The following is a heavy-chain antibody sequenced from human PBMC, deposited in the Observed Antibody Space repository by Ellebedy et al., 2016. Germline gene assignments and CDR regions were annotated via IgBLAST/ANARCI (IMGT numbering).Heavy chain of an antibody. D-gene: IGHD3-22*01. CDR3: ARYSYDTTDFYFGGNDAFDI. V-gene: IGHV3-11*01. J-gene: IGHJ3*02. CDR1: GFTFSDYY. Sequence: GGSLRLSXAASGFTFSDYYMSWIRQAPGRGLEWISYISSSGKNISYADSVKGRFTISRDNAKKSLYLQMNSLRAEDTAVYYCARYSYDTTDFYFGGNDAFDIWGQGTMVAVSP. CDR2: ISSSGKNI.